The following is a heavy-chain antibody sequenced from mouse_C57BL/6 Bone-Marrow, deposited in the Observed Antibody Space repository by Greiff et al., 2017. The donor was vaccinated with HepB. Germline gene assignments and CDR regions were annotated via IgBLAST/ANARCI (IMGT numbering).Heavy chain of an antibody. Sequence: EVKLVESGGDLVKPGGSLKLSCAASGFTFSSYGMSWVRQTPDKRLEWVATISSGGSYTYYPDSVKGRFTISRDNAKNTLYLQMSSLKSEDTAMYYCAREGYYYGRPYYFDYWGQGTTLTVSS. J-gene: IGHJ2*01. V-gene: IGHV5-6*01. CDR2: ISSGGSYT. CDR3: AREGYYYGRPYYFDY. CDR1: GFTFSSYG. D-gene: IGHD1-1*01.